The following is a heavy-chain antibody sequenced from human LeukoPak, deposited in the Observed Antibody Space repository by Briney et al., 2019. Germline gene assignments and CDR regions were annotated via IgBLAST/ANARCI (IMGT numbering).Heavy chain of an antibody. V-gene: IGHV1-2*02. D-gene: IGHD3-3*01. CDR1: GYTFTGYY. J-gene: IGHJ4*02. CDR3: ARDYDFWSGYTPIDY. CDR2: INPNSGGT. Sequence: ASVKVSCKASGYTFTGYYMQWMRQAPGQGLEWMGWINPNSGGTNYAQKFQGRVTMTRDTSISTAYMELSRLRSDDTAVYYCARDYDFWSGYTPIDYWGQGTLVTVSS.